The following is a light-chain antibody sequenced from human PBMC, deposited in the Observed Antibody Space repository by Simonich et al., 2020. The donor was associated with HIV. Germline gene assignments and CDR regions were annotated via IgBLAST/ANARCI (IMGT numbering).Light chain of an antibody. V-gene: IGKV1-5*03. Sequence: DIVMTQSPSTLSAFVGDRVTITCRASQSISSLLAWYQQKPGKAPKLLIYKASSLESGVPSRFSGSGSGTEFTLTISSLQPDDFATYYCQQYKSFPTFGQGTRVEIK. CDR2: KAS. CDR3: QQYKSFPT. J-gene: IGKJ1*01. CDR1: QSISSL.